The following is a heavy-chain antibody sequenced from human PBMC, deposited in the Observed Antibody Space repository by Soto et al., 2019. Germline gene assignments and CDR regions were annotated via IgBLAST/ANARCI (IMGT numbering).Heavy chain of an antibody. Sequence: PGGSLRLCSAASGFTFSTDCMSWVRQAPGKGLEWVSAISGSGGSTYYADSVKGRFTISRDKSKNTLYLQMNSLRAEDTAVYYCAKDPFELRFFDGLQPPYYYYGRYVWGQGTTVTVS. CDR3: AKDPFELRFFDGLQPPYYYYGRYV. D-gene: IGHD3-9*01. V-gene: IGHV3-23*01. CDR2: ISGSGGST. CDR1: GFTFSTDC. J-gene: IGHJ6*02.